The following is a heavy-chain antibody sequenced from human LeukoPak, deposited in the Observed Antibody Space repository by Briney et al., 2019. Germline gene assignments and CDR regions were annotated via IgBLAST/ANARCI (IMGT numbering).Heavy chain of an antibody. J-gene: IGHJ4*02. CDR1: GFVFSNYN. V-gene: IGHV3-74*01. CDR2: ISSDESTT. D-gene: IGHD2-15*01. CDR3: TRGGQNDYSDY. Sequence: QFGGSLRLSCAASGFVFSNYNMHWVRQAPGKGLVWVSRISSDESTTTYADSVKGRFTISRDNAKNTLYLQMNSLRAEDTAVYYCTRGGQNDYSDYWGQGTLLSLYS.